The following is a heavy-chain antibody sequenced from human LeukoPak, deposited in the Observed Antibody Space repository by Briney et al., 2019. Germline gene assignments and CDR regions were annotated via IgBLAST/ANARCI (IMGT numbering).Heavy chain of an antibody. J-gene: IGHJ4*02. CDR3: ARGSSFDGYCSAGACDAGYYDS. V-gene: IGHV4-34*01. D-gene: IGHD2-15*01. Sequence: SETLSLTCAVYGESFSAYFWSWIRQAPGKPLEYIGEINHRGSSHYNPSLKTRVTLSVDTSKKQFSLKLTSVTAADTAVYFCARGSSFDGYCSAGACDAGYYDSWGQGTPVTVSS. CDR2: INHRGSS. CDR1: GESFSAYF.